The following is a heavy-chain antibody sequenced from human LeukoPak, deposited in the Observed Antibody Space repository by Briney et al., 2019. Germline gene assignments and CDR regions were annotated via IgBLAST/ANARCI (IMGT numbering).Heavy chain of an antibody. D-gene: IGHD5-18*01. Sequence: GGSLRLSCAASGFTFSSYWMHWVRQAPGKGLVWVSRINGDGSSTNYADSVKGRFTISRDNAKNTLYLQMNSLRAEDAAMYFCAGSLGYSYGSYHWGQGMLVTVSS. CDR3: AGSLGYSYGSYH. J-gene: IGHJ1*01. CDR1: GFTFSSYW. V-gene: IGHV3-74*01. CDR2: INGDGSST.